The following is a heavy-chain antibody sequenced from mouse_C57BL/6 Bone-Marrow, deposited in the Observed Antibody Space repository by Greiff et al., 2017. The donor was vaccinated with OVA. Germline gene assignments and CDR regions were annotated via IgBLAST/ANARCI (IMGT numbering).Heavy chain of an antibody. Sequence: EVHLVESGPGMVKPSQSLSLTCTVTGYSITSGYDWHWIRHFPGNKLEWMGYISYSGSTNYNPSFKSRISITHDTSKNHFFLKLISVTSEDTATYYCARWGVWLLPRGYFDVWGTGTTVTVSS. V-gene: IGHV3-1*01. J-gene: IGHJ1*03. D-gene: IGHD2-10*02. CDR1: GYSITSGYD. CDR3: ARWGVWLLPRGYFDV. CDR2: ISYSGST.